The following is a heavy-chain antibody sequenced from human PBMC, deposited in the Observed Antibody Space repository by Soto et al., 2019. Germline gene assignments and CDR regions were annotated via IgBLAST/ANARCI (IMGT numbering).Heavy chain of an antibody. V-gene: IGHV4-59*01. J-gene: IGHJ4*02. Sequence: SETLSLTCTVSGGSMSEYFWSWIRQSPGKGLEWIGYVYYLGSTDYNPSLRGRVTISVDTSKRQFSLKLSSVTVADTAVYYCARDGYDGSGSPYPAYWGPGTQVTVSS. CDR2: VYYLGST. CDR1: GGSMSEYF. D-gene: IGHD3-10*01. CDR3: ARDGYDGSGSPYPAY.